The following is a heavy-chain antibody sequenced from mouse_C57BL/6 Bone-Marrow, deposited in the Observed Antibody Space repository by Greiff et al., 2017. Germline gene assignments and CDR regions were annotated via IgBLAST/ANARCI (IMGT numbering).Heavy chain of an antibody. CDR1: GYAFSSSW. J-gene: IGHJ4*01. V-gene: IGHV1-82*01. D-gene: IGHD4-1*01. CDR2: IYPGDGDT. CDR3: ARRETGIAMDY. Sequence: QVQLQQSGPELVKPGASVKISCKASGYAFSSSWMNWVKPRPGKGLEWIGRIYPGDGDTNYNGKFKGKATLTADKSSSTAYMQLSSLTSEDSAVYFCARRETGIAMDYWGQGTSVTVSS.